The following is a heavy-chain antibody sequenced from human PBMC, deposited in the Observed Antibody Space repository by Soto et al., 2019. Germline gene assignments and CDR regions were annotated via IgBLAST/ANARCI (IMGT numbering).Heavy chain of an antibody. Sequence: QVQLVESGGGVVQPGRSLRLSCAASGFTFSSYGMHWVRQAPGKGLEGVAVIWYDGSNKYYADSVKGRFTISRDNSKNTLYLQMNSLRAEDTAVYYCARAAAVAGDYWGQGTLVTVSS. CDR3: ARAAAVAGDY. D-gene: IGHD6-19*01. CDR1: GFTFSSYG. V-gene: IGHV3-33*01. J-gene: IGHJ4*02. CDR2: IWYDGSNK.